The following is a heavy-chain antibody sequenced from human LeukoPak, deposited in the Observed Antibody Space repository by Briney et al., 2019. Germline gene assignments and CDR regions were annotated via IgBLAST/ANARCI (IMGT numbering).Heavy chain of an antibody. CDR3: ARGYYDRSGYYYFGY. J-gene: IGHJ4*02. D-gene: IGHD3-22*01. CDR1: GGSFSGYY. V-gene: IGHV4-34*01. CDR2: INHTGNT. Sequence: SETLSLTCAVFGGSFSGYYWTWIRQPPGKALEWIGEINHTGNTNYNPSLKSRLTISVDTSKNHSSLNLTSMTAADTAPYFCARGYYDRSGYYYFGYWGKGTLVTVSS.